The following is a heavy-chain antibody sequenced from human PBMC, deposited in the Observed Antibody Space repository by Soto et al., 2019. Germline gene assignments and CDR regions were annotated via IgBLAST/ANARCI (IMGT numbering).Heavy chain of an antibody. CDR2: ISYDGSNK. J-gene: IGHJ6*02. V-gene: IGHV3-30-3*01. CDR3: ARVMYCSSTSCYFYYGMGV. CDR1: GFSVSIYA. D-gene: IGHD2-2*01. Sequence: WGSLGLCCAACGFSVSIYAMHVFRQAPGKGLEWVAVISYDGSNKYYADSVKGRFTISRDNSKNTLYLQMNSLRAEDTAVYYCARVMYCSSTSCYFYYGMGVWGQGTTVTVSS.